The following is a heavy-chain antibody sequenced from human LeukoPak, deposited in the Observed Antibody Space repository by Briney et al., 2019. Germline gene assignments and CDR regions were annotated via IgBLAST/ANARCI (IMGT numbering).Heavy chain of an antibody. CDR1: GFTFSSYA. D-gene: IGHD3-22*01. V-gene: IGHV3-30-3*01. CDR3: AKGAGIVAVIATYFDY. CDR2: ISYDGSNK. Sequence: PGGSLRLSCAASGFTFSSYAMHWVRQAPGKGLEWVAVISYDGSNKYYADSVKGRFTISRDNSKNTLYLQMNSLRAEDTAVYYCAKGAGIVAVIATYFDYWGQGTLVTVSS. J-gene: IGHJ4*02.